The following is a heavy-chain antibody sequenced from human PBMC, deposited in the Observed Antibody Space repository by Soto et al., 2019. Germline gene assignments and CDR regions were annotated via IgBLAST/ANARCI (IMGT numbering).Heavy chain of an antibody. J-gene: IGHJ6*03. CDR2: INHSGST. CDR1: GGSFSGYY. D-gene: IGHD6-13*01. CDR3: ARGRRYSSSWNQYYYYYYYMDV. V-gene: IGHV4-34*01. Sequence: SETLSLTCAVYGGSFSGYYWSWIRQPPGKGLEWIGEINHSGSTNYNPSLKSRVTISVDTSKNQFSLKLSSVTAADTAVYYCARGRRYSSSWNQYYYYYYYMDVWGKGTTVTVSS.